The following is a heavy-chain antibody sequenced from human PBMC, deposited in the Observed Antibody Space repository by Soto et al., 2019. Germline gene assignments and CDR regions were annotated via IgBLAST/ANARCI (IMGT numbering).Heavy chain of an antibody. CDR1: GYAFTTYG. CDR3: AGGRYGDY. D-gene: IGHD1-1*01. V-gene: IGHV1-18*01. CDR2: ISAHNGNT. J-gene: IGHJ4*02. Sequence: QVHLVQSGAEVKKPGASVKVSCKGSGYAFTTYGITWVRQAPGQGLEWMGWISAHNGNTNYAQKLQGRVTVTRDTSTSTAYMELRSLRVDGTAVYYCAGGRYGDYWGQGAMVTVSS.